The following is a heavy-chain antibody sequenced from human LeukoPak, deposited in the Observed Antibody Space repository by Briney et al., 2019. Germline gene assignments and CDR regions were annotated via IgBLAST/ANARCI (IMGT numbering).Heavy chain of an antibody. D-gene: IGHD6-13*01. CDR1: GFTFSSYS. CDR3: ARDSVAAEQLDV. J-gene: IGHJ6*04. Sequence: KSGGSLRLSCAASGFTFSSYSMNWVRQAPGKGLGWVSSISSSSSYIYYADSVKGRFTISRDNAKNSLYLQMNSLRAEDTAVYYCARDSVAAEQLDVWGKGTTVTVSS. CDR2: ISSSSSYI. V-gene: IGHV3-21*01.